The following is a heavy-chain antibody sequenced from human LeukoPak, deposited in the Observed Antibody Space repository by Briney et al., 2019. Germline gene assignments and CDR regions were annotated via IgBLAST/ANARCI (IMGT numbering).Heavy chain of an antibody. J-gene: IGHJ4*02. CDR3: ARGKVVAGTPGQNSWDS. V-gene: IGHV4-4*07. CDR1: RGSISNYY. Sequence: SETLSLSCTVSRGSISNYYWSWIRQPPGKGLEWIGRIYTTGITNYNPSLKSRVSVSVDTSKNQFSLKLSSVTAADTAVYYCARGKVVAGTPGQNSWDSWGQGTLVTVSS. CDR2: IYTTGIT. D-gene: IGHD6-19*01.